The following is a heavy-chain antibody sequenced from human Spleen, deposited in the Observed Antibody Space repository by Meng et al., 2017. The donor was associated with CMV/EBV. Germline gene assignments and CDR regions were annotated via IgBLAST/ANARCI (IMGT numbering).Heavy chain of an antibody. CDR1: GGSISSYY. CDR3: ARGQVDTMVRGVIRYYYGMDV. Sequence: SETLSLTCTVSGGSISSYYWSWIRQPPGKGLEWIGYIYYSGSTNYNPSLKSRVTISVDTSKNQFSLKLSSVTAADTAVYYCARGQVDTMVRGVIRYYYGMDVWGQGTTVTVSS. V-gene: IGHV4-59*08. J-gene: IGHJ6*02. CDR2: IYYSGST. D-gene: IGHD3-10*01.